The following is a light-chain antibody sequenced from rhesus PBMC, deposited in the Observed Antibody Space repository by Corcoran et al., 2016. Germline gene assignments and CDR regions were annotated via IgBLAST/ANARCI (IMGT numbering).Light chain of an antibody. J-gene: IGKJ1*01. CDR3: QHGYDTPWT. Sequence: DIQMTQSPSSLSASVGDKVTITCRASQDIRGWLAWYQQKSGKAPQLLISAASSLQSGVPSRVSGRGSGTDYTLTISSLQPEAFATYYCQHGYDTPWTFGHGTKVEIK. V-gene: IGKV1-18*01. CDR1: QDIRGW. CDR2: AAS.